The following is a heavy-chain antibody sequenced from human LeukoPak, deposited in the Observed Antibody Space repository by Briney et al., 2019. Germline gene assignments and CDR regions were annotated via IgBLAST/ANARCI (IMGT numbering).Heavy chain of an antibody. Sequence: GGSLRLSCAASGFTFSSAWMSWVRQAPGKGLEWVGRIKSKTDGGTTDYAAPVKGRFTISRDDSKNTLYLQMNSLKTEDTAVYYCTSPKGGPYYYGSGSYSYYYYGMDVWGQGTTVTVSS. CDR1: GFTFSSAW. CDR2: IKSKTDGGTT. CDR3: TSPKGGPYYYGSGSYSYYYYGMDV. V-gene: IGHV3-15*01. J-gene: IGHJ6*02. D-gene: IGHD3-10*01.